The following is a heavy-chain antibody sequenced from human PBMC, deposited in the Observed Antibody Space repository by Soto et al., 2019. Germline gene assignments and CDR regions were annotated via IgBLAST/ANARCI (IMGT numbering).Heavy chain of an antibody. CDR2: IYHSGST. V-gene: IGHV4-30-2*01. D-gene: IGHD3-22*01. CDR1: GGSISSGGYS. Sequence: QLQLQESGSGLVKPSQTLSLTCAVSGGSISSGGYSWSWIRQPPGKGLEWIGYIYHSGSTYYNPSLKSRGTISVDRSKNQFSLKLSSVTAADTAVYYCACDRRGSGYPTVWGQGTLVTVSS. CDR3: ACDRRGSGYPTV. J-gene: IGHJ4*02.